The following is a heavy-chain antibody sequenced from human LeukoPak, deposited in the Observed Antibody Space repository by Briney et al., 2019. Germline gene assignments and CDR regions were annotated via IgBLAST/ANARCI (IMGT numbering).Heavy chain of an antibody. CDR3: AKRGPYDSSGLDY. D-gene: IGHD3-22*01. J-gene: IGHJ4*02. CDR1: GFTFSSYG. Sequence: GGSLRLSCAASGFTFSSYGMHWVRQVPGKGLEWVAFIRYDGSKKYYADSVKGRFTISRDNSKNTLYLQMNSLRAEDTAVYYCAKRGPYDSSGLDYWGQGTLVTVSS. V-gene: IGHV3-30*02. CDR2: IRYDGSKK.